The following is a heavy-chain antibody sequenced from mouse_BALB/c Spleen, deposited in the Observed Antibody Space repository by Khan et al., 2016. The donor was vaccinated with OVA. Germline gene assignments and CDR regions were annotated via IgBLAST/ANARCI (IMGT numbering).Heavy chain of an antibody. J-gene: IGHJ3*01. CDR3: ARNYDYDEGLAY. CDR2: IWSGGIT. D-gene: IGHD2-4*01. Sequence: QVQLKESGPGLVQPSQSLSITCTVSGFSLTSYGVHWVRQSPGKGLEWLGVIWSGGITDYSAAFISRLSISKDNSKSQVFFKMNSLQANDTAIYYCARNYDYDEGLAYWGQGTLVTFSA. CDR1: GFSLTSYG. V-gene: IGHV2-2*02.